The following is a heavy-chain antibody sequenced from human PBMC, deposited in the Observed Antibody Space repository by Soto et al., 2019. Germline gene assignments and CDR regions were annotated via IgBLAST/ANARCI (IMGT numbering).Heavy chain of an antibody. CDR3: ARDLSYDSSGYYDAFDI. CDR2: ISAYNGNT. CDR1: GYTFTSYG. V-gene: IGHV1-18*01. D-gene: IGHD3-22*01. J-gene: IGHJ3*02. Sequence: ASVKVSCKASGYTFTSYGISWVRQAPGQGLEWMGWISAYNGNTNYAQKLQGRVTMTTDTSTSTAYMELRSLRSDDTAVYYCARDLSYDSSGYYDAFDIWGQGTMVTVSS.